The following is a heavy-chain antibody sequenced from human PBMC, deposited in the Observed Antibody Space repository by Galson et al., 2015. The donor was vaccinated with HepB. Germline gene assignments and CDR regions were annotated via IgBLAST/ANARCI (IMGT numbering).Heavy chain of an antibody. J-gene: IGHJ6*02. CDR2: IYPGDSDT. Sequence: QSGAEVKKPGESLKISCKGSGYSFTSYWIGWVRQMPGKGLEWMGIIYPGDSDTRYSPSFQGQVTISADKSISTAYLQWSSLKASDTAMYYCARHPLSKPSYYYYYYGMDVWGQGTTVTVSS. V-gene: IGHV5-51*01. CDR3: ARHPLSKPSYYYYYYGMDV. CDR1: GYSFTSYW.